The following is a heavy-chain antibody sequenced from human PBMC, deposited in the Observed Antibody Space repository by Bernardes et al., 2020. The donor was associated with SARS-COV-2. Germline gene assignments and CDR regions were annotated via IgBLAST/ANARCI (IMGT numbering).Heavy chain of an antibody. Sequence: GGSLRLSCAASGFTVSNNYMSWVRQAPGKGLEWVSIIYSDGTTYYTDSVKDRFTISRDNPKNTLYLQINALRAEDTAMYYCARATTVTTIFDCWGQGTLVTVSS. CDR3: ARATTVTTIFDC. V-gene: IGHV3-66*01. CDR2: IYSDGTT. D-gene: IGHD4-17*01. J-gene: IGHJ4*02. CDR1: GFTVSNNY.